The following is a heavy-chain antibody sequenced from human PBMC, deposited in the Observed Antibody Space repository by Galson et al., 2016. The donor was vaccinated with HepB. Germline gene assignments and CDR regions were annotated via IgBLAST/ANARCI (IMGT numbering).Heavy chain of an antibody. Sequence: QSGAEVKKPGESLKISCKGSGYSFTSYWIGWVRQMPGKGLEWMGIIYPGDSDTRYSPSFQGQVTISADKSISTAYLQWSSLKASDTAMYYWTRHYQDTYFYYGMDVWGQGTTVTVAS. V-gene: IGHV5-51*01. CDR2: IYPGDSDT. CDR1: GYSFTSYW. D-gene: IGHD3-16*02. CDR3: TRHYQDTYFYYGMDV. J-gene: IGHJ6*02.